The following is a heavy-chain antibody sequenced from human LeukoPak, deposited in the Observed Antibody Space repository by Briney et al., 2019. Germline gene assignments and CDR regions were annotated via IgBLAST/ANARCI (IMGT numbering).Heavy chain of an antibody. V-gene: IGHV3-33*08. CDR1: SYSFCIYP. Sequence: GGSLRLSCTASSYSFCIYPIPCVRPAPGKGLEWVAVIWYDGSNKYYADSVKGRFTISRDNSKNTLYLQMNSLRAEDTAVYYCARGRTDYWGQGTLVTVSS. CDR2: IWYDGSNK. J-gene: IGHJ4*02. CDR3: ARGRTDY.